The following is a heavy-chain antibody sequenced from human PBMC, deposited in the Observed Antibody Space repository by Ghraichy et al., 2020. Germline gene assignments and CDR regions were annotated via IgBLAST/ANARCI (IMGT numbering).Heavy chain of an antibody. CDR2: ISGSGGST. J-gene: IGHJ6*02. CDR1: GFTFSSYA. V-gene: IGHV3-23*01. D-gene: IGHD6-13*01. CDR3: AKVKIAAAGTEYYYYGMDV. Sequence: GGSLRLSCAASGFTFSSYAMSWVRQAPGKGLEWVSAISGSGGSTYYADSVKGRFTISRDNSKNTLYLQMNSLRAEDTAVYYCAKVKIAAAGTEYYYYGMDVWGQGTTVTVSS.